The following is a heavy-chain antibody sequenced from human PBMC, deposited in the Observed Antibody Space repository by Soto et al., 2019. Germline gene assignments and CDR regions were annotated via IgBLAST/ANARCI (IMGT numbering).Heavy chain of an antibody. CDR3: ASRRFLEWLTYFDY. CDR2: ISYDGSNT. D-gene: IGHD3-3*01. CDR1: VCTCSSYA. V-gene: IGHV3-30-3*01. Sequence: LRDSCGASVCTCSSYAIHCFCQAPGKGLEWVAVISYDGSNTYYADSVKGRFTITRANSKNTLYLQINSLRAEDTAVYYCASRRFLEWLTYFDYWGQGTLVTVSS. J-gene: IGHJ4*02.